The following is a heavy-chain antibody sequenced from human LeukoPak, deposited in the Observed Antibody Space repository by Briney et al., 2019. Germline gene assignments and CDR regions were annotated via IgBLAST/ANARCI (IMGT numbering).Heavy chain of an antibody. V-gene: IGHV4-38-2*02. CDR2: IYHSGST. D-gene: IGHD3-9*01. Sequence: SGPLSLTCPVSGYSISSGYYWGWVRQPPGKGLEWVGSIYHSGSTYYNPSLKSRVAISVDTSKNQFSLKLSSVTAADTAVYYCARAPERYDILTGSVYYYYYMDVWGKGTTVTISS. J-gene: IGHJ6*03. CDR1: GYSISSGYY. CDR3: ARAPERYDILTGSVYYYYYMDV.